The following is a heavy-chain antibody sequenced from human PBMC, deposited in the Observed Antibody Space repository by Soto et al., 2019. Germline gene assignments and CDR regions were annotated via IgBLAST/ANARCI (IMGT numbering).Heavy chain of an antibody. J-gene: IGHJ4*02. CDR2: IGTAGDT. D-gene: IGHD6-19*01. CDR3: ARGRSGWYDTGTSFDY. Sequence: EVQLVESGGGLVQPGGSLRLSCAASGFTFSSYDMHWVRQATGKGLEWVSAIGTAGDTYYPGSVKGRFTISRENAKNSLYLQMNSLRAGDTAVYYCARGRSGWYDTGTSFDYWGQGTLVTVSS. CDR1: GFTFSSYD. V-gene: IGHV3-13*01.